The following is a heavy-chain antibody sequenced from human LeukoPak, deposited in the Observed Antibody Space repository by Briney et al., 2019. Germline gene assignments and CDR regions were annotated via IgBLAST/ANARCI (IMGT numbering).Heavy chain of an antibody. J-gene: IGHJ5*02. CDR2: ISTYSGNT. CDR3: ARGSGSTSWFDP. Sequence: ASVKVSCKASGYMFSSYGISWVRQAPGQGLEWMGWISTYSGNTNYAQKLQGRVTVTTDTSTTTAYMELRSLSSDDTAVYYCARGSGSTSWFDPWGQGTLVTVSS. CDR1: GYMFSSYG. D-gene: IGHD2/OR15-2a*01. V-gene: IGHV1-18*01.